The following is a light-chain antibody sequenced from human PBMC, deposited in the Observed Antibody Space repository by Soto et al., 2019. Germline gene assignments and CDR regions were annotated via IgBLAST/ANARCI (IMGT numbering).Light chain of an antibody. J-gene: IGKJ1*01. Sequence: EIVLTQSPGTLSLSPGERATLSCRASQSVSSSNLAWFQQKPGQAPRLLLYGTSNRAPGIPDRFSGSGSETDVTLTISRLEPEDFAMYYCQQYGTSPKTFGQGTKVEIK. CDR2: GTS. CDR3: QQYGTSPKT. V-gene: IGKV3-20*01. CDR1: QSVSSSN.